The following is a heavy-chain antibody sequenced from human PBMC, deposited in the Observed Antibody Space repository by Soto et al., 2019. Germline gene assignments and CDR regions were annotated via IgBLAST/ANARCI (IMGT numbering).Heavy chain of an antibody. CDR2: ISAYNCNT. D-gene: IGHD2-2*01. CDR3: ARDSHTRDSPVFVD. J-gene: IGHJ4*02. V-gene: IGHV1-18*01. Sequence: QVQLVQSGAEVKKPGASVKVSCKASGYTFTSYGISWVRQAPGQGLEWMGWISAYNCNTNYAQKLQGRVTMTTDTSTSTAYMELRTLSSDATAVYYCARDSHTRDSPVFVDWGQGTLVTVSS. CDR1: GYTFTSYG.